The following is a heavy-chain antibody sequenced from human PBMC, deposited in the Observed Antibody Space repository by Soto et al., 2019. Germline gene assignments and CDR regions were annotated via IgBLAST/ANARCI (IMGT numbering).Heavy chain of an antibody. J-gene: IGHJ4*02. CDR2: INPSGGST. D-gene: IGHD4-17*01. Sequence: ASVKVSCKASGYTFTSYYIQWVRQAPGQGLEWMGIINPSGGSTNYAQKFQGRVTMTWDTSITTAYLDLTRLTTNDTATYFCATWVDYGDFEGFGFWGQGTLVTVS. CDR3: ATWVDYGDFEGFGF. CDR1: GYTFTSYY. V-gene: IGHV1-46*01.